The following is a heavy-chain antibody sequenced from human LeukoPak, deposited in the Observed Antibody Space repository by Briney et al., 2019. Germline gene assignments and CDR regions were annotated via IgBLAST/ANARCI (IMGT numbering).Heavy chain of an antibody. CDR1: GFTVSSNY. Sequence: GGSLRLSCAASGFTVSSNYMSWVRQAPGKGLEWVSVIYSGGSTHYADSVKGRFTISRDNSKNTLDLQMYSLRAEDTAVYYCAKEPNSYSSGWYFQHWGQGTLVTVSS. V-gene: IGHV3-66*02. CDR2: IYSGGST. J-gene: IGHJ1*01. CDR3: AKEPNSYSSGWYFQH. D-gene: IGHD6-25*01.